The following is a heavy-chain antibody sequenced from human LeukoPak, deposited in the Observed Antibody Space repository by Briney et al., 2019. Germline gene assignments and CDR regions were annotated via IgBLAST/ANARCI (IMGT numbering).Heavy chain of an antibody. J-gene: IGHJ6*02. CDR1: GYTFTGYY. D-gene: IGHD3-3*01. CDR3: ARAVWSGYLYYGMDV. CDR2: INPNSGGT. V-gene: IGHV1-2*04. Sequence: GASVKVSCKASGYTFTGYYMHWVRQAPGRGLEWMGWINPNSGGTNYAQKFQGWVTMTRDTSISTAYMELSRLRSDDTAVYYCARAVWSGYLYYGMDVWGQGTTVTVSS.